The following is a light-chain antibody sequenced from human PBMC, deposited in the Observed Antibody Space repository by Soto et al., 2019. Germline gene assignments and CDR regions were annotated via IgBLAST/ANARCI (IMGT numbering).Light chain of an antibody. Sequence: QSALTQPASVSGSPGQSITISCTGSGRDIGAYNYVSWYQQHPGKAPKLIIYEVENRPSGVSNRFSASKSAFTASLTISGLQAEDEADYYCSSYTTSYFYVFGPGT. CDR1: GRDIGAYNY. CDR2: EVE. J-gene: IGLJ1*01. V-gene: IGLV2-14*01. CDR3: SSYTTSYFYV.